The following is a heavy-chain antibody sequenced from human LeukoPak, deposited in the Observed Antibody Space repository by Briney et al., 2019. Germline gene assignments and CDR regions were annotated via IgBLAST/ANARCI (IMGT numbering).Heavy chain of an antibody. CDR3: AKDREESYGSRSYEAYWFDP. CDR2: ISYDGSNK. Sequence: GGSLRLSCAASGFTFSSYGMHGVRQAPGKGLEWVAVISYDGSNKYYADSVKGRFTISRDNSKNTLYLQMNSLRAEDTAVYYCAKDREESYGSRSYEAYWFDPWGQGTLVTVSS. CDR1: GFTFSSYG. D-gene: IGHD3-10*01. J-gene: IGHJ5*02. V-gene: IGHV3-30*18.